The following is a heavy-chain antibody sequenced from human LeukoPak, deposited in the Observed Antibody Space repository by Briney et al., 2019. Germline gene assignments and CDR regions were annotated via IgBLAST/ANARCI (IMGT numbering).Heavy chain of an antibody. Sequence: ASVKLSCKASGYTFTGYYMHWVRQAPGQGLEWMGWINPNSGGTNYAQKFQGRVTMTRDTSISTAYMELSRLRSDDTAVYYCAREKKLRGATDYWGQGTLVTVSS. CDR2: INPNSGGT. CDR3: AREKKLRGATDY. V-gene: IGHV1-2*02. D-gene: IGHD1-26*01. CDR1: GYTFTGYY. J-gene: IGHJ4*02.